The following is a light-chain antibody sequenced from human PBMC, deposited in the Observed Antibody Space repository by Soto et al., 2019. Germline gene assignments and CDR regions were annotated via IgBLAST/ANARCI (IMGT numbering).Light chain of an antibody. Sequence: QLVLTQSPSASASLGASVKLTCTLSSGHSSYAIAWHQQQPEKGPRYLMKLNGDGSHSQGDGIPDRFSGSSSGAERSLTISSLQSEDEADYYCQTWDTGPWVFGGGTKLTVL. V-gene: IGLV4-69*01. CDR2: LNGDGSH. CDR1: SGHSSYA. CDR3: QTWDTGPWV. J-gene: IGLJ3*02.